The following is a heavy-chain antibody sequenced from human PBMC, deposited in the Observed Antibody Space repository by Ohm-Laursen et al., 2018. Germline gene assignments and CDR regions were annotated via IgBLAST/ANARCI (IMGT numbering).Heavy chain of an antibody. Sequence: GASVKVSCKASGGTFSSYAISWVRQAPGQGLEWMGRIIPILGIANYAQKFQGRVTITADKSTSTAYMELSSLRSEDTAVYYCARATTVTPTGDYWGQGTLVTVSS. D-gene: IGHD4-17*01. V-gene: IGHV1-69*04. CDR1: GGTFSSYA. CDR2: IIPILGIA. CDR3: ARATTVTPTGDY. J-gene: IGHJ4*02.